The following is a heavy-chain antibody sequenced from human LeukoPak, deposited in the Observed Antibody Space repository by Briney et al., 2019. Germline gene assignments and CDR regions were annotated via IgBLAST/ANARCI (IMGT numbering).Heavy chain of an antibody. V-gene: IGHV3-30*18. CDR1: GFTFSSYD. J-gene: IGHJ3*02. Sequence: PGGSLRLSCAASGFTFSSYDMHWVRQAPGKGLEWVSVISSDENNEYYADSVKGRFTISRDNSKNTLYLQMSSLRPEDTAVYYCAKEGRWLQLGGAFDIWGQGTMVTVSS. D-gene: IGHD5-24*01. CDR2: ISSDENNE. CDR3: AKEGRWLQLGGAFDI.